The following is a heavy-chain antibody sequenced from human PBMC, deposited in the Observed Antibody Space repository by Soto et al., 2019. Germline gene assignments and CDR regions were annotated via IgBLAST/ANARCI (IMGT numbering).Heavy chain of an antibody. CDR1: GGSFSDFY. D-gene: IGHD6-13*01. CDR2: INHSGST. J-gene: IGHJ5*02. CDR3: ARERPDGSRLDP. Sequence: SETLSLTCAVYGGSFSDFYWTWIRQPPGKGLEWIGEINHSGSTYYNPSLKSRVTISVDTSKNQFSLKLSSVTAADTAVYYCARERPDGSRLDPWGQGTLVTVSS. V-gene: IGHV4-34*01.